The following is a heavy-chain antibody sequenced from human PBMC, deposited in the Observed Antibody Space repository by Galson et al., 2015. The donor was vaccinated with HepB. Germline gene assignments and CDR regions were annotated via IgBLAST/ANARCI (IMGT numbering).Heavy chain of an antibody. CDR3: ARGLDEPNYYDSSIRWGFGD. Sequence: SLRLSCAASGFTFSSYAMNWVRQAPGKGLEWVAVITYDGSNKYYADYVKGRFTISRDKSKNTVYLQMNSLRAEDTDVYYCARGLDEPNYYDSSIRWGFGDWGQGTLVTVSP. CDR1: GFTFSSYA. CDR2: ITYDGSNK. V-gene: IGHV3-30-3*01. D-gene: IGHD3-22*01. J-gene: IGHJ4*02.